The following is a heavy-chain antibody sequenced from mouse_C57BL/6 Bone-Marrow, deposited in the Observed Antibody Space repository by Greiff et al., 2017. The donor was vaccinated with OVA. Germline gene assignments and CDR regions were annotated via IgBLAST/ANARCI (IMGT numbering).Heavy chain of an antibody. D-gene: IGHD4-1*01. CDR3: TQGTGRGDFDY. J-gene: IGHJ2*01. CDR1: GFTFSDAW. CDR2: IRNKANNHAT. Sequence: EVKVEESGGGLVQPGGSMKLSCAASGFTFSDAWMDWVRQSPEKGLEWVAEIRNKANNHATYYAESVKGRFTISRDDSKSSVYLQMNSLRAEDTGIYYCTQGTGRGDFDYWGQGTTLTVSS. V-gene: IGHV6-6*01.